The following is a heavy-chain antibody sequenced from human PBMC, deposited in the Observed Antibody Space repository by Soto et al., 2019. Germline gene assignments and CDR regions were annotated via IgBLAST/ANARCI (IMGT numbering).Heavy chain of an antibody. V-gene: IGHV1-3*01. D-gene: IGHD1-26*01. CDR3: ALYRGKYRGVGAS. Sequence: ASVKVSCKASGYTFKNCAIHWVRQAPGQRLEWMGWISAVNGNTKYSERFQGRVTFTSDTSASTAYMELSSLRSEDTAVFYCALYRGKYRGVGASWGQGTQVTVSS. CDR2: ISAVNGNT. J-gene: IGHJ1*01. CDR1: GYTFKNCA.